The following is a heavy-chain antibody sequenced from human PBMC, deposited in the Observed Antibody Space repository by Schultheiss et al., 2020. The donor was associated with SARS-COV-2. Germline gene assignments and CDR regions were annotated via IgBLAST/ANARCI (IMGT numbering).Heavy chain of an antibody. D-gene: IGHD2-21*02. Sequence: SETLSLTCTVSGGSISSGSYYWRWIRQPAGKGLEWIGRIYTSGSTNYNPSLKSRVTMSVDTSKNQFSLKLSSVTAADTAVYYCAREQAYCGGDCQPPYYYYGMDVWGQGTTVTVSS. CDR1: GGSISSGSYY. V-gene: IGHV4-61*02. J-gene: IGHJ6*02. CDR2: IYTSGST. CDR3: AREQAYCGGDCQPPYYYYGMDV.